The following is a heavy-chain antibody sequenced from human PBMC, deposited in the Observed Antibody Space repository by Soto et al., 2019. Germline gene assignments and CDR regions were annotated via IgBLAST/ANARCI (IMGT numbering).Heavy chain of an antibody. CDR1: GFTFDDYA. Sequence: GGSLRLSCAASGFTFDDYAMYWVRQVLGKGLEWVSSISWNSGNIGYADSVKGRFTTSRDNAENSLHLQMNSLRPEDTALYYCVRSKGGYSYGTPFDYWGQGTLVTVSS. CDR2: ISWNSGNI. CDR3: VRSKGGYSYGTPFDY. J-gene: IGHJ4*02. V-gene: IGHV3-9*01. D-gene: IGHD5-18*01.